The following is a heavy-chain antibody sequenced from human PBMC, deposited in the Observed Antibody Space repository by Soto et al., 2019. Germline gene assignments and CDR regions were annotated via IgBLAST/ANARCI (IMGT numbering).Heavy chain of an antibody. CDR2: INPDKGNT. V-gene: IGHV1-18*01. J-gene: IGHJ6*02. CDR1: GYTFSSSG. D-gene: IGHD3-3*01. Sequence: ASVKVSCKASGYTFSSSGISWVRQAPGQGREGGGGINPDKGNTKYAQHLQGSVSFTTDPSTSTAYMDLRSLRSDDTAVYYCARDQGITTFGVYSMYYYGMDVWGQGTTVTVSS. CDR3: ARDQGITTFGVYSMYYYGMDV.